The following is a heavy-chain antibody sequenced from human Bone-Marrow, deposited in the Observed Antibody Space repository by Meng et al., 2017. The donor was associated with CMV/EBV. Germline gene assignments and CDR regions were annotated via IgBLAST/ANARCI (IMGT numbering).Heavy chain of an antibody. CDR1: SYA. CDR3: AKDKYCSSTSCYTGVDWFDP. Sequence: SYAMSWVRQAPGKGLEWVSAVSGSGGSTYYADSVKGRFTISRDNSKNTLYLQMNSLRAEDTAVYYCAKDKYCSSTSCYTGVDWFDPWGQGTLVTVSS. CDR2: VSGSGGST. V-gene: IGHV3-23*01. D-gene: IGHD2-2*02. J-gene: IGHJ5*02.